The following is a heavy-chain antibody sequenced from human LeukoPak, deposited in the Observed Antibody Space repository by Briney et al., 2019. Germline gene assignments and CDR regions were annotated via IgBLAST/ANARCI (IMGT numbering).Heavy chain of an antibody. CDR2: IIPIFGTA. CDR1: GYTFTSYG. Sequence: SVKVSCKASGYTFTSYGISWVRQAPGQGLEWMGGIIPIFGTANYAQKFQGRVTITTDESTSTAYMELSSLRSEDTAVYYCARGPTFGYFDYWGQGTLVTVSS. J-gene: IGHJ4*02. V-gene: IGHV1-69*05. CDR3: ARGPTFGYFDY. D-gene: IGHD3-16*01.